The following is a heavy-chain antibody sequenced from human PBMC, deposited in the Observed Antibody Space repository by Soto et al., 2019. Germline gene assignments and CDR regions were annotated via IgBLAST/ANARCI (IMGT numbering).Heavy chain of an antibody. J-gene: IGHJ4*02. V-gene: IGHV3-30-3*01. Sequence: QVQLVESGGGVVQPGSSLRLSCAASGFTFSSYAMHWVRQAPGKGLEWVAVIAYDGSNKYYADSVKGRFTISRDNSKNTLYLQMNSLRAEDTAVYYCARSPSTDMVTNFDYWGQGTLVTVSS. CDR1: GFTFSSYA. CDR2: IAYDGSNK. D-gene: IGHD5-18*01. CDR3: ARSPSTDMVTNFDY.